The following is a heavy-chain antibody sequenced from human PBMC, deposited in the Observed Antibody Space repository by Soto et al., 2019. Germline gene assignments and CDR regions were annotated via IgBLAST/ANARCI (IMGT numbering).Heavy chain of an antibody. CDR3: VRWRPDKTWDY. J-gene: IGHJ4*01. CDR2: IGDDGSNM. CDR1: GFTFRSNG. V-gene: IGHV3-33*01. Sequence: QVQLVESGGGVVQPGRSLRLSCVASGFTFRSNGMHWVRQAPGKGLEWVAVIGDDGSNMYYADSVKGRFTISRDNSRNTLYLQMNSLRAEDTAVYYCVRWRPDKTWDYWGHGTQVTVSS.